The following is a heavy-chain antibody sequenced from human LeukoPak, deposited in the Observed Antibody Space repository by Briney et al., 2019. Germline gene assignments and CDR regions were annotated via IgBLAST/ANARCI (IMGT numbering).Heavy chain of an antibody. CDR3: ARGPHCSSTSCYSEYFHH. V-gene: IGHV4-34*09. CDR1: GGSFSGYY. J-gene: IGHJ1*01. D-gene: IGHD2-2*01. CDR2: ISYSGSP. Sequence: SETLSLTCAVYGGSFSGYYWSWIRQPPGKGLEWIGYISYSGSPYYNPSLKSRVTISVDTSRNQFSLKLSSVTAADTAVYYCARGPHCSSTSCYSEYFHHWGQGTLVTVSS.